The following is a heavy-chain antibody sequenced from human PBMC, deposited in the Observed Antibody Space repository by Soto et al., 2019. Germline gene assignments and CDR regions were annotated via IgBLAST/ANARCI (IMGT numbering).Heavy chain of an antibody. J-gene: IGHJ4*02. CDR1: GFTFSSYA. CDR3: AKGSASSRPYYFDY. CDR2: ITGNGGDT. D-gene: IGHD2-2*01. Sequence: PGGSLRLSCAASGFTFSSYAMSWVRQSPGKGLEWVSAITGNGGDTYHADSVKGRFTISRDNTKNTLYLQMNSLKAEDTAVYYCAKGSASSRPYYFDYWGQGTLVTVSS. V-gene: IGHV3-23*01.